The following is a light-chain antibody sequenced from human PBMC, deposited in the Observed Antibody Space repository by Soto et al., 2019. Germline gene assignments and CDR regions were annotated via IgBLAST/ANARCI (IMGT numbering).Light chain of an antibody. V-gene: IGLV2-8*01. CDR1: SSDVGGYKY. J-gene: IGLJ2*01. Sequence: QSALTQPPSASGSPGQSVTISCTGTSSDVGGYKYVSWYQQHPGKAPKLMIYEVSKRPSGVPDRFSGSKSGNTAPLTVSGLQADDEGDYYCSSYAANNNCGVGGGTQLTVL. CDR2: EVS. CDR3: SSYAANNNCG.